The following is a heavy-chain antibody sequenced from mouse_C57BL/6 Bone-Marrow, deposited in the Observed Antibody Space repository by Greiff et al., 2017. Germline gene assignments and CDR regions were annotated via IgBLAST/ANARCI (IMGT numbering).Heavy chain of an antibody. V-gene: IGHV1-81*01. J-gene: IGHJ3*01. CDR3: ARGGYYCGSSPWFAY. CDR2: IYPRSGNT. Sequence: VKVVESGAELARPGASVKLSCKASGYTFTSYGISWVKQRPGQGLEWIGEIYPRSGNTYYNEKFKGKATLTADKSSSTAYMELRSLTSEDSAVYFCARGGYYCGSSPWFAYWGQGTTVTVSA. D-gene: IGHD1-1*01. CDR1: GYTFTSYG.